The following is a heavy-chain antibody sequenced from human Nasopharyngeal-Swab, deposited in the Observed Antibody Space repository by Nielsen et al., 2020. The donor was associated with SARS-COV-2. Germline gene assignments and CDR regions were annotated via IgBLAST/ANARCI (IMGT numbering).Heavy chain of an antibody. CDR1: GFTFSSYG. D-gene: IGHD4-23*01. Sequence: GESLKISCAASGFTFSSYGMHWVRQAPGKGLEWVAVISYDGSNKYYADSVKGRFTISRDNSKNTLYLQMNSLRAEDTAVYYCAKGVRLFLSPTVVTERGLDYWGQGTLVTVSS. CDR2: ISYDGSNK. J-gene: IGHJ4*02. CDR3: AKGVRLFLSPTVVTERGLDY. V-gene: IGHV3-30*18.